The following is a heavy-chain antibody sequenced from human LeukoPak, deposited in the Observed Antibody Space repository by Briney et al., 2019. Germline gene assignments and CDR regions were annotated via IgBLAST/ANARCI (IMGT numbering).Heavy chain of an antibody. D-gene: IGHD3-22*01. CDR3: ARVRYYYDSSGYFYYYGMDV. J-gene: IGHJ6*02. V-gene: IGHV4-59*01. CDR2: IHYSGST. CDR1: GGSISSYY. Sequence: SETLSLTCTVSGGSISSYYWSWIRQPPGKGLEWIGYIHYSGSTNYNPSLKSRVTISVDTSKNQFSLKLSSVTAADTAVYYCARVRYYYDSSGYFYYYGMDVWGQGTTVTVSS.